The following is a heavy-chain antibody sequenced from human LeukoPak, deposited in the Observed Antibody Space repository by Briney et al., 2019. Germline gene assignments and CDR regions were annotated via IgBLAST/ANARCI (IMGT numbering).Heavy chain of an antibody. CDR2: ISYDGSNK. Sequence: TGGSLRLSCAASGFTFSSYATHWVRQAPGKGLEWVAVISYDGSNKYYADSVKGRFTISRDNSKNTLYLQMNSLRAEDTAVYYCARGRGSGSYTDYWGQGTLVTVSS. J-gene: IGHJ4*02. CDR1: GFTFSSYA. D-gene: IGHD3-10*01. V-gene: IGHV3-30-3*01. CDR3: ARGRGSGSYTDY.